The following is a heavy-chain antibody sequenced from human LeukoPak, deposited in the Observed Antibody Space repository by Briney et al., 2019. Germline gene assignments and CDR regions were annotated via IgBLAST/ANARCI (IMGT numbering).Heavy chain of an antibody. D-gene: IGHD2-21*02. CDR1: GGSISSSSYY. V-gene: IGHV4-39*01. J-gene: IGHJ4*02. Sequence: SETLSLTCTVSGGSISSSSYYWGWLRQPPGKGLEWIGSIYYSGSTYYNPSLKSRVTISVDTSKSQFSLKLSSVTAADTAVYYCARWRVVVTAISSYYFDYWGQGTLVTVSS. CDR3: ARWRVVVTAISSYYFDY. CDR2: IYYSGST.